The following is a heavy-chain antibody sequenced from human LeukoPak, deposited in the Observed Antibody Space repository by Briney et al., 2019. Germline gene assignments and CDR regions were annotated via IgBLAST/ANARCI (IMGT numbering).Heavy chain of an antibody. D-gene: IGHD3-10*01. CDR3: ARDKGGWLWFGEISLTTIGGDYYYYMDV. J-gene: IGHJ6*03. V-gene: IGHV1-18*01. CDR1: GYTFTSYG. Sequence: ASVKVSCKASGYTFTSYGISWVRQAPGQGLEWMGWISAYNGNTNYAQKLQGRVTMTTDTSTSTAYMELRSLRSDDTAVYYCARDKGGWLWFGEISLTTIGGDYYYYMDVWGKGTTVTVSS. CDR2: ISAYNGNT.